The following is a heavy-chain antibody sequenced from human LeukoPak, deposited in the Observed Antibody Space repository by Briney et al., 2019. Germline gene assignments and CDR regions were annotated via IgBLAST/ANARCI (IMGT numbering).Heavy chain of an antibody. D-gene: IGHD6-19*01. J-gene: IGHJ6*03. CDR1: VGSFSGYY. CDR3: ARGEWQWLGGYYYMDV. Sequence: SETLSLTCAVYVGSFSGYYWSWIRQPPGKGLEWIGEINHSGSTNYNPSLKSRVTISVDTSKNQFSLKLSSVTAADTAVYYCARGEWQWLGGYYYMDVWGKGTTVTVSS. V-gene: IGHV4-34*01. CDR2: INHSGST.